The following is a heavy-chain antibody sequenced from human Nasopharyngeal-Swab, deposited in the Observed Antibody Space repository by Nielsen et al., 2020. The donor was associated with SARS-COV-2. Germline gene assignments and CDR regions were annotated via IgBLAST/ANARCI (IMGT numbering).Heavy chain of an antibody. CDR2: MNPNSGNT. D-gene: IGHD1-26*01. CDR3: ARGGVGAVGGALDY. J-gene: IGHJ4*02. Sequence: ASVKVSCKASGYNFTTYDFNWVRQATGQGLEWMGWMNPNSGNTGYAQKFQGRVTMTRNTSTRTAYMELSSLRSEDTAEYYCARGGVGAVGGALDYWGQGTQVTVSS. CDR1: GYNFTTYD. V-gene: IGHV1-8*01.